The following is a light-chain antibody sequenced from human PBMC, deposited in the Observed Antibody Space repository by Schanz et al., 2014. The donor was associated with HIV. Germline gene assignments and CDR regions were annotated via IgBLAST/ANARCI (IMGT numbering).Light chain of an antibody. CDR1: SSDVGGYNL. J-gene: IGLJ1*01. CDR3: CSYAGSSTYV. CDR2: EGS. Sequence: QSALTQPASVSGSPGQSITISCTGTSSDVGGYNLVSWYQQLPGKAPTVLIYEGSKRPSGVSNRFSASKSGNTASLTISGLQAEDEADYYCCSYAGSSTYVFGTGTKLTVL. V-gene: IGLV2-23*01.